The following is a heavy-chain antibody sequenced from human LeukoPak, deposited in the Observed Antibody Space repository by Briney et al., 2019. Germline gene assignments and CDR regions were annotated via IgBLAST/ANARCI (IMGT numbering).Heavy chain of an antibody. J-gene: IGHJ5*02. CDR1: GGTFSSYA. D-gene: IGHD2-2*02. CDR3: ARGYRSSTSCYRLSWFDP. V-gene: IGHV1-69*01. CDR2: IIPIFGTA. Sequence: GSSVKVSCKASGGTFSSYAISWVRQAPGQGLEWMGGIIPIFGTANYAQKFQGRVTITADESTSTAYMELSSLRSEDTAVYYCARGYRSSTSCYRLSWFDPWGQGTLVTVSS.